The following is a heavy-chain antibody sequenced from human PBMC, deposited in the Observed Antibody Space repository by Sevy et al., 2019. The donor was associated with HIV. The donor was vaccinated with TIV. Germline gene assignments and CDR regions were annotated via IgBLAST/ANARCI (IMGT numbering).Heavy chain of an antibody. CDR3: AREKGTNFDY. Sequence: SETLSLTCTVSGGSISTYSWRWIRQPAGKGLEWIGRIYTSGSTDYNPSLKSRVTMSVDTSKNQFSLRLSSVTAADTAVYYCAREKGTNFDYWGQGTLVTVSS. CDR2: IYTSGST. J-gene: IGHJ4*02. CDR1: GGSISTYS. D-gene: IGHD2-2*01. V-gene: IGHV4-4*07.